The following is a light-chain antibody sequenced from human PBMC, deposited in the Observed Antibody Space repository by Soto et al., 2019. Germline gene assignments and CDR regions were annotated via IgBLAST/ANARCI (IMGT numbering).Light chain of an antibody. Sequence: EIVLTQSPATLSLSPGERATLSCRASQSVGSYLTWYQQKPGQAPRLLIYETSKRATGIPARFSGSGSGTDFTLTISSLEPEDFAVYYCHQRSSWPRTFGQGTKVAIK. CDR3: HQRSSWPRT. J-gene: IGKJ1*01. V-gene: IGKV3-11*01. CDR1: QSVGSY. CDR2: ETS.